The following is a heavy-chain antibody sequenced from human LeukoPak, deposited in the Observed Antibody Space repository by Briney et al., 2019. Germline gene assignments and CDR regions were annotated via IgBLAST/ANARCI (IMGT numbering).Heavy chain of an antibody. V-gene: IGHV1-69*05. J-gene: IGHJ4*02. D-gene: IGHD2-21*02. CDR1: GGTFSCYA. CDR3: AREGGDGDYFDY. Sequence: ASVKVSCKASGGTFSCYAISWVRQAPGQGLEWMGGIIPIFGTANYAQKFQGRVTITTDESTSTAYMELSSLRSEDTAVYYCAREGGDGDYFDYWGQGTLVTVSS. CDR2: IIPIFGTA.